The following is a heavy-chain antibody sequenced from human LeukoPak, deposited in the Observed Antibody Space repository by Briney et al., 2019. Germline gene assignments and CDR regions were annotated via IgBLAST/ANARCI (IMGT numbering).Heavy chain of an antibody. CDR2: ISWGSGTI. V-gene: IGHV3-9*01. CDR1: GFTFDDYA. J-gene: IGHJ4*02. D-gene: IGHD6-13*01. Sequence: PGRSLRLSCAASGFTFDDYAMHWVRQAPGKGLEWVSGISWGSGTIDYSDSVKGRFTISRDNAKNSLYLQMNSLRAEDTAFYYCAKASAAAARYYFDSWGQGTLVTVSS. CDR3: AKASAAAARYYFDS.